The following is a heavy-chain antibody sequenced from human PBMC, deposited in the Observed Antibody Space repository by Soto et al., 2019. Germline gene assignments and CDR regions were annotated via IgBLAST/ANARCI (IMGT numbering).Heavy chain of an antibody. D-gene: IGHD2-21*01. V-gene: IGHV3-73*02. CDR2: IRSKGNNYAT. CDR1: GFTFSDSA. J-gene: IGHJ2*01. Sequence: EVQLVESGGGLVQPGGSLKLSCAASGFTFSDSAMHWVRQASGEGLEWLGRIRSKGNNYATEYGASLKGRFTISRDDSKKTTFLQMSNLNTEDTAVYYCVRYSRTLGWFFDRWGRGTLVTVSS. CDR3: VRYSRTLGWFFDR.